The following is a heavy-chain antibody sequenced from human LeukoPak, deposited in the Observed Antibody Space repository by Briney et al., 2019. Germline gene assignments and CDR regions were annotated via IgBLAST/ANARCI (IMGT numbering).Heavy chain of an antibody. Sequence: PGGSLRLSCAASGFTFSSYWMSWVRQAPGKGLEWVANIKQDGSEKYYVDSVKGRFTISRDNPKNSLYLQMNSLRAEDTAVYYCARTTVKPEFDYWGQGTLVTVSS. J-gene: IGHJ4*02. CDR1: GFTFSSYW. D-gene: IGHD4-17*01. CDR3: ARTTVKPEFDY. CDR2: IKQDGSEK. V-gene: IGHV3-7*01.